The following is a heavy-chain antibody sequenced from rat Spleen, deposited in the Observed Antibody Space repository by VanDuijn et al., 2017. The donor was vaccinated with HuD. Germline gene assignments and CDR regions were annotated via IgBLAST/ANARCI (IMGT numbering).Heavy chain of an antibody. CDR2: ISTGGGDT. D-gene: IGHD1-11*01. J-gene: IGHJ3*01. CDR3: ARATEGIAWFAY. CDR1: GFTFSNYH. V-gene: IGHV5-25*01. Sequence: EVQLVESGGGLVQPGRSMKLSCAASGFTFSNYHMAWVRQAPTKGLEWVASISTGGGDTYYRDSVKGRFTISRDIAKSILFLEMDSLRSEDTATYCGARATEGIAWFAYWGQGTLVTVSS.